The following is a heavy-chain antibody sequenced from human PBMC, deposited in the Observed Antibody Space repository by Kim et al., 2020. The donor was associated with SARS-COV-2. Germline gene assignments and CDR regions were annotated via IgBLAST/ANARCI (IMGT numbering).Heavy chain of an antibody. D-gene: IGHD3-22*01. V-gene: IGHV3-53*01. J-gene: IGHJ4*02. CDR1: GFTVSSNY. CDR3: ARGSLHYYDSSGYYY. Sequence: GGSLRLSCAASGFTVSSNYMSWVRQAPGKGLEWVSVIYSGGSTYYADSVKGRFTISRDNSKNTLYLQMNSLRAEDTAVYYCARGSLHYYDSSGYYYWGQGTLVTVSS. CDR2: IYSGGST.